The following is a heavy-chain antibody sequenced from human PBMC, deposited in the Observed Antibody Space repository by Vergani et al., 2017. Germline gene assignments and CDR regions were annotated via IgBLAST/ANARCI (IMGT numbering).Heavy chain of an antibody. CDR1: GGSISSGSYY. CDR2: IYTSGST. CDR3: AGRYCSGGSCPRDY. V-gene: IGHV4-61*02. Sequence: QVQLQESGPGLVKPSQTLSLTCTVSGGSISSGSYYWSWIRQPAVKGLEWIGRIYTSGSTNYNPSLKSRVTISVDTSKNQFSLKLSSVTAADTAVYYCAGRYCSGGSCPRDYWGQGTLVTVSS. J-gene: IGHJ4*02. D-gene: IGHD2-15*01.